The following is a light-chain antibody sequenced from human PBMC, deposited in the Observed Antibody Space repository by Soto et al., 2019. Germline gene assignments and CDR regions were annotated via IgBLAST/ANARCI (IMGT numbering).Light chain of an antibody. J-gene: IGKJ4*01. Sequence: EMVLAPCPGTLSLSPGERATLSCRASQSVSNNYFAWYQQKPGQAPRLLIYGASNRATGIPARFSGSGSGTDFTLTISSLEPEDFAVYYCQQRSNWPLTFGGGTKVDIK. CDR1: QSVSNNY. V-gene: IGKV3-11*01. CDR2: GAS. CDR3: QQRSNWPLT.